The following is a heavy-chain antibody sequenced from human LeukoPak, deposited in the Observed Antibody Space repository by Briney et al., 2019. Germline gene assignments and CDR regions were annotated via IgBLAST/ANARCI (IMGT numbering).Heavy chain of an antibody. CDR3: ARDTCSGGSCLSWFDP. J-gene: IGHJ5*02. V-gene: IGHV1-2*02. CDR1: GCTFTGYY. D-gene: IGHD2-15*01. CDR2: INPNSGGT. Sequence: ASVKVSCKASGCTFTGYYMHWVRQAPGQGLEWMGWINPNSGGTNYAQKFQGRVTMTRDTSISTAYMELSRLRSDDTAVHYCARDTCSGGSCLSWFDPWGQGTLVTVSS.